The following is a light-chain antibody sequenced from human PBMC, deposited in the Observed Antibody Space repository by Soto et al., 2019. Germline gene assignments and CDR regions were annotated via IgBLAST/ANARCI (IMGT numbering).Light chain of an antibody. CDR1: QSVSSY. V-gene: IGKV3-11*01. J-gene: IGKJ5*01. CDR3: QQRGT. Sequence: DIVMTPSPATLSLSPGERAPLSCRASQSVSSYLAWYQQKPGQAPRLLIYDASNRATGIPARFSGSGSGTDFTLTISSLESEDFAVYYCQQRGTFGQGTRLEIK. CDR2: DAS.